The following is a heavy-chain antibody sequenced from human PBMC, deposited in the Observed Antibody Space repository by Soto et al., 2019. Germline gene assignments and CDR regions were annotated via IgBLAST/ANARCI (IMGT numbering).Heavy chain of an antibody. CDR1: GFTFSSYS. V-gene: IGHV3-48*01. CDR2: ISSSSSTI. D-gene: IGHD2-15*01. J-gene: IGHJ3*01. CDR3: ARELSTPRYCSGGSCLN. Sequence: GGSLRLSCAASGFTFSSYSMNWVRQAPGKGLEWVSYISSSSSTIYYADSVKGRFTISRDNAKNSLYLQMNSLRAEDTAVYYCARELSTPRYCSGGSCLNWGQGTMVTVS.